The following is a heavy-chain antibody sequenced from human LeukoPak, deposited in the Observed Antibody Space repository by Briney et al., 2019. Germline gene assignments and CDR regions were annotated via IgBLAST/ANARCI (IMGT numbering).Heavy chain of an antibody. CDR3: AREGSSASGQDWYAFDI. D-gene: IGHD5-12*01. J-gene: IGHJ3*02. CDR2: MYFNSGAT. V-gene: IGHV1-2*02. Sequence: ASVKVSCKASGFTFRDYYVQWVRQVPGQGLEWVGWMYFNSGATRYAPKFQGRVTLTGDTSINTVYMELVSLGSDDTAMYYCAREGSSASGQDWYAFDIWGQGTMVTVS. CDR1: GFTFRDYY.